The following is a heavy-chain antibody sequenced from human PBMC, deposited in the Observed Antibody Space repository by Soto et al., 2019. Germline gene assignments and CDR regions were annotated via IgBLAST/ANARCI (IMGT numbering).Heavy chain of an antibody. CDR2: IYPGDSDT. CDR1: GYSFTSNW. CDR3: ARRLNDYYYGMDV. J-gene: IGHJ6*02. Sequence: PGESLKISCKGSGYSFTSNWIGWGRQMPGKGLEWMGIIYPGDSDTRYSPSFQGQVTISADKSISTAYLQWSSLKASDTAMYYYARRLNDYYYGMDVWGQGTTVTVSS. V-gene: IGHV5-51*01.